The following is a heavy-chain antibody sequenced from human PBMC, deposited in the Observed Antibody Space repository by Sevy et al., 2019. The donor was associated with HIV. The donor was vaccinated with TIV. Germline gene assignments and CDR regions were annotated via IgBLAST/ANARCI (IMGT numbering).Heavy chain of an antibody. Sequence: GGSLRLSCAASGFTFSNFWMSWVRQAPGKGLEFVANIKRDGSENFYADSVKGRFTISRDNAKNSLFLQMNNLRVEETAVYYCARDHPSTAPLDYWGQGTLVTVSS. V-gene: IGHV3-7*03. CDR1: GFTFSNFW. CDR2: IKRDGSEN. D-gene: IGHD2-21*02. CDR3: ARDHPSTAPLDY. J-gene: IGHJ4*02.